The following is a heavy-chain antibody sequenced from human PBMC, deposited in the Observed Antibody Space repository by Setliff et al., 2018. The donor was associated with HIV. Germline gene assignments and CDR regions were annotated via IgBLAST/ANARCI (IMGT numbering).Heavy chain of an antibody. CDR3: ARVGPGHRDGKIYDTFDI. CDR1: GYSFTTYW. D-gene: IGHD5-12*01. J-gene: IGHJ3*02. V-gene: IGHV5-10-1*01. Sequence: LKISCMGSGYSFTTYWITRVRQMPGKGLEWMGRIDPSDSYTDYSQSFHGHVTLSVDRSINTAYLQWSSLKASDTAMYYCARVGPGHRDGKIYDTFDIWGQGTLVTVS. CDR2: IDPSDSYT.